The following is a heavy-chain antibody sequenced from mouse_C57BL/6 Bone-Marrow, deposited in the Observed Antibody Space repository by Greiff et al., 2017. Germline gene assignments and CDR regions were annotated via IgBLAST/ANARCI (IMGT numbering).Heavy chain of an antibody. CDR3: TTRAFYGYDWYFDV. Sequence: VQLQQSGAALVGPGASVKLSCTASGFNIKDDYMHWVKQRPEQGLEWIGWIDPENGDTEYASKFQGKATITADTSSNTAYLQLSSLTSEDTAVDYCTTRAFYGYDWYFDVWGTGTTVTVSS. CDR2: IDPENGDT. J-gene: IGHJ1*03. V-gene: IGHV14-4*01. CDR1: GFNIKDDY. D-gene: IGHD2-9*01.